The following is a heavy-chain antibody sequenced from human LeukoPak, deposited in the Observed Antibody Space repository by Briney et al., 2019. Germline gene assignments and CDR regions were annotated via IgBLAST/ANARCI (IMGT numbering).Heavy chain of an antibody. V-gene: IGHV1-18*01. J-gene: IGHJ4*02. Sequence: GASVKVSCKASGYTFTSYGISWVRQAPGQGLEWMGWISAYNGNTNYAQKLQGRVTMTTDTSTSTAYMELRSLRSEDTAVYYCARVSPNYDFWSGYYDYWGQGTLVTVSS. D-gene: IGHD3-3*01. CDR2: ISAYNGNT. CDR3: ARVSPNYDFWSGYYDY. CDR1: GYTFTSYG.